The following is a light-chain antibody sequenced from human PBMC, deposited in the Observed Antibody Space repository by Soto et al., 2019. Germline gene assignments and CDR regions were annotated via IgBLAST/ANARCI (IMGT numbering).Light chain of an antibody. CDR1: QRVSSNF. CDR2: GAS. CDR3: RQYGRSLGFA. Sequence: EIVLTQSPGTLSLTPGERATLSCRASQRVSSNFLAWYQEKPGQAPRLLIYGASSSATGIPDRFSGSGSGTDFSLTISRLEPVDFAVYYCRQYGRSLGFAFGGGTKVEIK. J-gene: IGKJ4*01. V-gene: IGKV3-20*01.